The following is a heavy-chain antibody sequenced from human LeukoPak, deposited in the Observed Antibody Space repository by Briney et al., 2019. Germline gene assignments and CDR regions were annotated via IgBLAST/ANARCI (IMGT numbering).Heavy chain of an antibody. J-gene: IGHJ5*02. V-gene: IGHV4-59*01. CDR3: ARVEGSSGYYYSNWFDP. CDR2: IYYSGST. Sequence: PSETLSLTCTVSGGSISSYYWSWIRQPPGKGLEWIGYIYYSGSTNYNPSLKSRVTISVDTSKNQFSLKLSSVTAADTAVYYCARVEGSSGYYYSNWFDPWGQGTLVTVSS. D-gene: IGHD3-22*01. CDR1: GGSISSYY.